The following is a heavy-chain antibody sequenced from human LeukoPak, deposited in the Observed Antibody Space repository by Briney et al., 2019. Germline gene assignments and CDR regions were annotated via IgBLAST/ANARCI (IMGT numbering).Heavy chain of an antibody. Sequence: ASVKVSCKASGYTFTGYYMHWVRQAPGQGFEWMGWINPNSGGTNYAQKFQGRVTITRDTSNSTAYMELSRLRSDDTAVYYCARVYAGYCSGGSCYSEFDYWGQGTLVTVSS. CDR2: INPNSGGT. V-gene: IGHV1-2*02. J-gene: IGHJ4*02. CDR3: ARVYAGYCSGGSCYSEFDY. D-gene: IGHD2-15*01. CDR1: GYTFTGYY.